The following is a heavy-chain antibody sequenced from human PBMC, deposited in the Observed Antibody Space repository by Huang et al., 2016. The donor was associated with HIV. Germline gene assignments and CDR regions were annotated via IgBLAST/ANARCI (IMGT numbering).Heavy chain of an antibody. V-gene: IGHV3-21*06. CDR2: ISGSSTYI. CDR1: GFTFSDYS. CDR3: ARRYNWNYVAHGFDI. J-gene: IGHJ3*02. Sequence: AASGFTFSDYSMSWVRQAPGKGLEWVSHISGSSTYIYYGDSVKGRFAISRDNAKNLLFLQMNSLRAEDTALYYCARRYNWNYVAHGFDIWGQGTMVTVSS. D-gene: IGHD1-7*01.